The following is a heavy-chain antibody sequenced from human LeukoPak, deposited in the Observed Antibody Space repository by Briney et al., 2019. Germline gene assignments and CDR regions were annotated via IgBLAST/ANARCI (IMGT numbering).Heavy chain of an antibody. CDR1: GHTFTSYD. D-gene: IGHD6-19*01. CDR2: MNPNSGDT. CDR3: ARGFSSGWYFDI. Sequence: ASVKVSCKASGHTFTSYDINWVRQATGQGLEWMGWMNPNSGDTGYAQKFQGRVTMTRNTSINTAYMELSSLRSEDTAVYYCARGFSSGWYFDIWGQGTMVTVSS. V-gene: IGHV1-8*01. J-gene: IGHJ3*02.